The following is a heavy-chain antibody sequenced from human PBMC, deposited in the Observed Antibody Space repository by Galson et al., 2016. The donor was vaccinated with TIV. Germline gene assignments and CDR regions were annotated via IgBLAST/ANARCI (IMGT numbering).Heavy chain of an antibody. CDR2: ISYDGNKK. CDR1: GFTFNSYG. D-gene: IGHD3-16*01. CDR3: AKYANYVLPRNWFDR. J-gene: IGHJ5*02. Sequence: SLRLSCAVSGFTFNSYGMHWVRQAPGKGLEWVAAISYDGNKKYYADPVKGRFTVSRDNSKNTLYLQMSSLRVEDTAFYYCAKYANYVLPRNWFDRWGQGTLVTVSS. V-gene: IGHV3-30*18.